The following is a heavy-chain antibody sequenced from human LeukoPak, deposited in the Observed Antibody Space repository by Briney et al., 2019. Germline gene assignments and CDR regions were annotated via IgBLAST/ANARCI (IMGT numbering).Heavy chain of an antibody. J-gene: IGHJ4*02. CDR1: GFTFSRYW. D-gene: IGHD6-19*01. CDR2: ISSDGSII. CDR3: ARPAVAGLRAGGYDY. Sequence: GGSLRLSCAASGFTFSRYWMHWVRQAPGKGLVWVSRISSDGSIINYADSVKGRFTISRDNAKNTLYLQMNSLRVEDTAVNYCARPAVAGLRAGGYDYWGQGTLVTVSS. V-gene: IGHV3-74*01.